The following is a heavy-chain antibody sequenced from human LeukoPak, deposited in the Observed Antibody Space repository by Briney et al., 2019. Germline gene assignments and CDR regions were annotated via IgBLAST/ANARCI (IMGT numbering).Heavy chain of an antibody. J-gene: IGHJ4*02. V-gene: IGHV3-48*03. CDR2: ISNSGSTI. D-gene: IGHD6-13*01. CDR1: GFTFGNYE. CDR3: AIDPRHSSWSVSY. Sequence: GGSLRLSCAASGFTFGNYEMNWVRQAPGKGLEWVSYISNSGSTIYYADSVKGRFTISRDNAKSSLYLQMNSLRAEDTAIYYCAIDPRHSSWSVSYWGQGTLVTVSS.